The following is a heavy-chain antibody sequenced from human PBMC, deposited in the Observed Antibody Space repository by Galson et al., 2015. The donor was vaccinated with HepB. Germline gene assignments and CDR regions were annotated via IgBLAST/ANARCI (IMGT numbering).Heavy chain of an antibody. D-gene: IGHD4-17*01. J-gene: IGHJ4*02. CDR2: INPNSGGT. CDR3: ARVAVTKLDY. Sequence: SVKVSCKASGYTFTGDYMHWVRQAPGQGLEWVGRINPNSGGTNYAQKFQGRVTMTRDTSISTAYMELSRLRSDDTAVYYCARVAVTKLDYWGQGTLVTVSS. V-gene: IGHV1-2*06. CDR1: GYTFTGDY.